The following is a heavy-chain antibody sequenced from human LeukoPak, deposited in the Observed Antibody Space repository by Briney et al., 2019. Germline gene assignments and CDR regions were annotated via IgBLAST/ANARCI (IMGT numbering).Heavy chain of an antibody. CDR2: ITPNADRT. CDR1: GFTFGSYG. Sequence: GGSLRLSCAASGFTFGSYGMSWVGQAPGKGLEWVSFITPNADRTSYADSGEGRFTISRDNPRNTLYMQMNSLRDEDTAIYYCAIMHGYYDGSGYWVQWGQGTLVTVSS. V-gene: IGHV3-23*01. J-gene: IGHJ1*01. CDR3: AIMHGYYDGSGYWVQ. D-gene: IGHD3-22*01.